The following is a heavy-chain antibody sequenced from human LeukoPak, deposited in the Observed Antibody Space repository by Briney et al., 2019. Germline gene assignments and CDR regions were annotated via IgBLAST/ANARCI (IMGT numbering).Heavy chain of an antibody. CDR3: ACLGELSNFGNY. V-gene: IGHV1-2*02. J-gene: IGHJ4*02. Sequence: GASVKVSCKASGYIFTAYYMHWVRQAPGQGLEWMGWINPNSGGTNYAQKFQGRVTMTRDTSISTAYMELSRLRSDDTAVYYCACLGELSNFGNYWGQGTLVTVSS. CDR1: GYIFTAYY. D-gene: IGHD3-16*02. CDR2: INPNSGGT.